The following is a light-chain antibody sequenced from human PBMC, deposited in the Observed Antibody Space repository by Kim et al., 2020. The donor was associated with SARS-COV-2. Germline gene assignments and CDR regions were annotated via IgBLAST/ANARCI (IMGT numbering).Light chain of an antibody. CDR2: GAS. J-gene: IGKJ3*01. CDR1: QSVSSNY. Sequence: SPGERATLSCRASQSVSSNYLAWYQQKPGQAPRLLIYGASSRATGIPDRFSGSGSGTDFTLTISRLEPEDFAVYYCQQYGSSPPTFGPGTKVDIK. CDR3: QQYGSSPPT. V-gene: IGKV3-20*01.